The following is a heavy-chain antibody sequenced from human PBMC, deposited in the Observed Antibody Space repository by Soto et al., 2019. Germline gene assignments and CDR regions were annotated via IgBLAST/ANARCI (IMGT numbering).Heavy chain of an antibody. J-gene: IGHJ4*01. CDR2: IWYDGSNK. D-gene: IGHD3-9*01. CDR1: GFTFSSYG. V-gene: IGHV3-33*01. Sequence: LRLSCAASGFTFSSYGRHWVRQAPGKGLEWVAVIWYDGSNKYYADSVKGRFTISRDNSKNTLYLQMNSLRAEDTAVYYCARVIRYFDWFHFDYWGQGTLVTVSS. CDR3: ARVIRYFDWFHFDY.